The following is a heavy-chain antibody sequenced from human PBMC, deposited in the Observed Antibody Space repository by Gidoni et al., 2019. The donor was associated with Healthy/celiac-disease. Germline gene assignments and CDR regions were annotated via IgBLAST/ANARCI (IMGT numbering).Heavy chain of an antibody. Sequence: QVQLVESGGGVVQPGRSLRLSCAASGFTFSSYGMHWVRQAPGKGLEWVAVIWYDGSNKYYADSVKGRFTISRDNSKNTLYLQMNSLRAEDTAVYYCARIPTVTTYYYGMDVWGQGTTVTVSS. CDR2: IWYDGSNK. J-gene: IGHJ6*02. V-gene: IGHV3-33*01. CDR1: GFTFSSYG. D-gene: IGHD4-17*01. CDR3: ARIPTVTTYYYGMDV.